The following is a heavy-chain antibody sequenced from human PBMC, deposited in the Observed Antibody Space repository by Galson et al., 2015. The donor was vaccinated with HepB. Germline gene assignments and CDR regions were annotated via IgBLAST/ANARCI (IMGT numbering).Heavy chain of an antibody. J-gene: IGHJ3*02. CDR3: AREEYCTDTSCYSGGDGIDI. V-gene: IGHV3-7*01. CDR1: GFTFSSYW. CDR2: IKQGGSEK. D-gene: IGHD2-2*01. Sequence: SLRLSCAASGFTFSSYWMSWARQAPGKGLEWVANIKQGGSEKNYVDSVKGRFTISRDNAKNSLYLQMNSLRAEDTAVYYCAREEYCTDTSCYSGGDGIDIWGQGTMVTVSS.